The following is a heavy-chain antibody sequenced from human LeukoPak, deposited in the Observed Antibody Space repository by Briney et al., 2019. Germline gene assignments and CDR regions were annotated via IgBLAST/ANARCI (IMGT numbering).Heavy chain of an antibody. CDR3: ARGVGSSWFDP. CDR1: GYTFTANY. J-gene: IGHJ5*02. V-gene: IGHV1-2*02. Sequence: ASVKVSCKASGYTFTANYMHWMRQAPGQGLEWMGWINPNTGDTTFAQRFQGRVTMTRDTSTSTAYMELSSLRSDDTAMYYCARGVGSSWFDPWGQGTLVTVSS. CDR2: INPNTGDT. D-gene: IGHD3-10*01.